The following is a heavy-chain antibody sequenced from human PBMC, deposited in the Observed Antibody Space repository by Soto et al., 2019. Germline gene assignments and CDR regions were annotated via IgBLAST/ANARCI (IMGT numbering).Heavy chain of an antibody. D-gene: IGHD1-26*01. J-gene: IGHJ3*02. CDR1: GYTFTGYY. Sequence: ASVKVSCKASGYTFTGYYMHWVRQAPGQGLEWMGWMNPNSGGTNYAQKFQGRVTMTRDTSISTAYMELSRLRSDDTAVYYCARDNAGYSGSYTAFDIWGQGTMVTVSS. CDR2: MNPNSGGT. V-gene: IGHV1-2*02. CDR3: ARDNAGYSGSYTAFDI.